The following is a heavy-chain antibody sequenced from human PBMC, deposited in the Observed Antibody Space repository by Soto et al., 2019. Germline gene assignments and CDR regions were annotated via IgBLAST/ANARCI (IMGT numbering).Heavy chain of an antibody. V-gene: IGHV1-46*01. Sequence: ASVKVSCKASGYTFTSYYMHWVRQAPGQGLEWMGIINPSGGSTSYAQKFQGRVTMTRDTSTSTVYMELSSLRSEDTAVYYCARMTTQYTVTTGNFPGYYFDYWGQGTLVTVSS. CDR2: INPSGGST. J-gene: IGHJ4*02. CDR3: ARMTTQYTVTTGNFPGYYFDY. D-gene: IGHD4-4*01. CDR1: GYTFTSYY.